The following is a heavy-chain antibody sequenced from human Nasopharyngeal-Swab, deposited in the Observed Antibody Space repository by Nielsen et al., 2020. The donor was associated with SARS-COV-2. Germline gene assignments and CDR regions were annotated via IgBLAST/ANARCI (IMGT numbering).Heavy chain of an antibody. CDR2: IIPILGIA. J-gene: IGHJ3*02. V-gene: IGHV1-69*02. CDR3: ASGITGAAFDI. CDR1: GYTFIDYY. D-gene: IGHD1-14*01. Sequence: SVKVSCKASGYTFIDYYIYWVRQAPGQGLEWMGRIIPILGIANYAQKFQGRVTITADKSTSTAYMELSSLRSEDTAVYYCASGITGAAFDIWGQGTMVTVSS.